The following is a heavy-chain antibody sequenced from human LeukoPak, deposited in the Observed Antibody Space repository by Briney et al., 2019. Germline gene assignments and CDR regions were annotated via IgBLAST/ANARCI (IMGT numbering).Heavy chain of an antibody. J-gene: IGHJ6*02. CDR2: ISDSGTDT. CDR1: GFRFSSYA. V-gene: IGHV3-23*01. CDR3: ARARSYYYGLDV. Sequence: PGGSQRLSCAASGFRFSSYAMTWVRQAPGKGLEWVSVISDSGTDTYYADSVKGRFTISRDNSKTTLYLQMNSLRAEDTAVYYCARARSYYYGLDVWGRGTTVTVSS.